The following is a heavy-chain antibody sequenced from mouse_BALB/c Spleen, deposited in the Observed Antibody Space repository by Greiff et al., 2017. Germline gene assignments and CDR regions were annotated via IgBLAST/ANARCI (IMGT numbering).Heavy chain of an antibody. CDR3: ANDYSLDY. D-gene: IGHD2-4*01. CDR2: IDPANGNT. Sequence: VQLQQSGAELVKPGASVKLSCTASGFNIKDTYMHWVKQRPEQGLEWIGRIDPANGNTKYDPKFQGKATITADTSSNTAYLQLSSLTSEDTAVYYCANDYSLDYWGQGTTLTVSS. CDR1: GFNIKDTY. V-gene: IGHV14-3*02. J-gene: IGHJ2*01.